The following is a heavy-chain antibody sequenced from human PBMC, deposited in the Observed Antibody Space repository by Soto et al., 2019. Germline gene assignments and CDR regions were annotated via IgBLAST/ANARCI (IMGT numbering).Heavy chain of an antibody. V-gene: IGHV3-23*01. J-gene: IGHJ4*02. CDR1: GFTFSSYA. Sequence: GGSLRLSCAASGFTFSSYAMSWVRQAPGKGLEWVSAISGSGRSTYYADSVKGRFTISRDNSKNTLYLQMNSLRAEDTAVYYWAKARGSSTPAPGSYWGQGTLVTVSS. CDR3: AKARGSSTPAPGSY. CDR2: ISGSGRST. D-gene: IGHD2-2*01.